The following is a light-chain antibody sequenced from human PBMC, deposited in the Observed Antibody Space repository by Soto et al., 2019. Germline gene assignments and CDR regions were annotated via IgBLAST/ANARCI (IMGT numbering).Light chain of an antibody. J-gene: IGLJ3*02. CDR1: SSDVGAYNY. CDR3: SSFASSNTWV. Sequence: QSALTQPPSASGSPGQSVTISCTGTSSDVGAYNYVSWYQQHAGKAPKLVIYEVTKRPSGVPDRFSGSKSANTASLTVSGLKAADEADYYCSSFASSNTWVFGGGTKLTV. CDR2: EVT. V-gene: IGLV2-8*01.